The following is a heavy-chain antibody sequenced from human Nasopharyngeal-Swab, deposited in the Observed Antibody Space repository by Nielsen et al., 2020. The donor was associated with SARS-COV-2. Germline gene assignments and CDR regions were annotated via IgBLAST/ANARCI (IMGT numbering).Heavy chain of an antibody. CDR3: ARDGYDFWSGFYGMDV. Sequence: GESLKISCAASGFTFSSYAMHWVRQAPGKGLEWVAVISYDGSNKYYAGSVKGRFTISRDNSKNTLYLQMNSLRAEDTAVYYCARDGYDFWSGFYGMDVWGQGTTVTVSS. CDR1: GFTFSSYA. D-gene: IGHD3-3*01. CDR2: ISYDGSNK. J-gene: IGHJ6*02. V-gene: IGHV3-30-3*01.